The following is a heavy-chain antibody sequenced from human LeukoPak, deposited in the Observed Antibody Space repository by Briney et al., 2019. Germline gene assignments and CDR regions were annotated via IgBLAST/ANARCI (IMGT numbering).Heavy chain of an antibody. D-gene: IGHD6-13*01. V-gene: IGHV4-39*01. CDR3: ARTEIAAAGIGFFDY. CDR2: IYYSGST. Sequence: SETLSLTCTVSGGSISSSSYYWGWIRQPPGKGLGWIGSIYYSGSTYYNPSLKSRVTISVDTSKNQFSLKLSSVTAADTAVYYCARTEIAAAGIGFFDYWGQGTLVTVSS. CDR1: GGSISSSSYY. J-gene: IGHJ4*02.